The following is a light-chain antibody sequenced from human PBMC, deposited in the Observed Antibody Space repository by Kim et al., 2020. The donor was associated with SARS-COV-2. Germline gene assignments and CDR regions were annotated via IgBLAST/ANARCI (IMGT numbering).Light chain of an antibody. V-gene: IGKV1-5*03. CDR2: KAS. Sequence: ASVGDRVTITCRASQTINIWLAWYQQKPGKAPKLLIYKASSLESGVPSRFSGSGSGTEFTLTISSLQPDDFATYYCQQYNTYPWTFGQGTKVDI. CDR1: QTINIW. J-gene: IGKJ1*01. CDR3: QQYNTYPWT.